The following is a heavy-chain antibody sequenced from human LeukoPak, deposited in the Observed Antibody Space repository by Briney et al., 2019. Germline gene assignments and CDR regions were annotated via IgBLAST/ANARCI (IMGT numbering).Heavy chain of an antibody. D-gene: IGHD3-22*01. CDR2: INHSGST. Sequence: PSETLSLTCTVSGGSISGYYWSWIRQPPGKGLEWIGEINHSGSTNYNPSLKSRVTISVDTSKNQFSLKLSSVTAADTAVYYCARGPSYYDSSGYYYFWGQGTLVTVSS. V-gene: IGHV4-34*01. CDR3: ARGPSYYDSSGYYYF. J-gene: IGHJ4*02. CDR1: GGSISGYY.